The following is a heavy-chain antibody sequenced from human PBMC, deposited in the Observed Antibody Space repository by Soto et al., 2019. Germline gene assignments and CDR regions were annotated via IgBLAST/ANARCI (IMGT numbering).Heavy chain of an antibody. CDR1: RFTFSDFA. V-gene: IGHV3-23*01. D-gene: IGHD1-20*01. CDR2: IGGTGTDT. Sequence: DVQLLESGGGLVQPGGSLTLSCAASRFTFSDFAMSWVRQAPGKGLEWVSSIGGTGTDTHYADSVNGRFTISRDNSRNTLYLQIDSLRDEDTAVYYCAKDAVPYNGKWDWFDSWGQGTLVIVSS. CDR3: AKDAVPYNGKWDWFDS. J-gene: IGHJ5*01.